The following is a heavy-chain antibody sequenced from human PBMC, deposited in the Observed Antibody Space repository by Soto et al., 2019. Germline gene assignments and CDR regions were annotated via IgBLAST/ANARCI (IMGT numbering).Heavy chain of an antibody. V-gene: IGHV1-69*01. J-gene: IGHJ4*02. CDR3: ARSSYYDILTGYLRVMYYDY. D-gene: IGHD3-9*01. Sequence: QVQLVQSGAEVKKPGSSVKVSCKASGGTFSSYAISWVRQAPGQGLEWMGGIIPIFGTANYAQKFQGRVTITADESTSTAYMELSSLRSEDTAVYYCARSSYYDILTGYLRVMYYDYWGQGTLVTVSS. CDR1: GGTFSSYA. CDR2: IIPIFGTA.